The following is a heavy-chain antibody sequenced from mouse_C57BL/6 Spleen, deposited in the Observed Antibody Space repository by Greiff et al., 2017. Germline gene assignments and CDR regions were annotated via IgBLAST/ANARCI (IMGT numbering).Heavy chain of an antibody. V-gene: IGHV5-17*01. CDR1: GFTFSDYG. J-gene: IGHJ4*01. CDR3: ARPDYTGYYYAMDY. CDR2: ISSGSSTI. D-gene: IGHD2-12*01. Sequence: EVQGVESGGGLVKPGGSLKLSCAASGFTFSDYGMHWVRQAPEKGLEWVAYISSGSSTIYYADTVKGRFTISRDNAKNTLFLQMTSLRSEDTAMYYCARPDYTGYYYAMDYWGQGTSVTVSS.